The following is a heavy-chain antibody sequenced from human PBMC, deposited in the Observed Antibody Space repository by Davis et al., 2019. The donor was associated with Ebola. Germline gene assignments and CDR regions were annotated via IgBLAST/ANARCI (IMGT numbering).Heavy chain of an antibody. V-gene: IGHV4-39*07. CDR3: ARKIFGGPMVDY. J-gene: IGHJ4*02. CDR1: GGSISSSSYY. Sequence: PSETLSLTCTVSGGSISSSSYYWGWIRQPPGKGLEWIGSIYYSGSTYYNPSLKSRVTISVDTFKNQFSLKLSSVTAADTAVYYCARKIFGGPMVDYWGQGTLVTVSS. D-gene: IGHD3-3*01. CDR2: IYYSGST.